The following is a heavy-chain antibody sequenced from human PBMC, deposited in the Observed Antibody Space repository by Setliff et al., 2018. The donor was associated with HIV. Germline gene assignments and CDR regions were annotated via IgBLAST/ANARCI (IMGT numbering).Heavy chain of an antibody. Sequence: QAPGKGLEWVANINQYGSEKYYADSVKGRFTISRDNSKNTLYLQMNSLRAEDTAVYYCARDRGYGTRYSYYYMDVWGKGTTVTVSS. CDR3: ARDRGYGTRYSYYYMDV. CDR2: INQYGSEK. D-gene: IGHD4-17*01. J-gene: IGHJ6*03. V-gene: IGHV3-7*01.